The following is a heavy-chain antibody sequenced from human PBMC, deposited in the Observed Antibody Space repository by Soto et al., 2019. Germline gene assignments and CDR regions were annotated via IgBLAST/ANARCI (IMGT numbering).Heavy chain of an antibody. CDR3: ARCGGIAAAERVWNWFDS. J-gene: IGHJ5*01. Sequence: QVQLVESGGGVVQPGRSLRLSCAASGFTFSSYGMHWVRQAPGKGLEWVAVIWYDGSNKYYADSVKGRFTISRDSFKKTVYLQMNSLRAEDRAVYYCARCGGIAAAERVWNWFDSLGQGTLVTVSS. V-gene: IGHV3-33*01. D-gene: IGHD6-13*01. CDR2: IWYDGSNK. CDR1: GFTFSSYG.